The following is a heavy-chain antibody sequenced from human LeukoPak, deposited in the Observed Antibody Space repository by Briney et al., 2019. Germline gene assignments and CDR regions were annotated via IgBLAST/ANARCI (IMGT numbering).Heavy chain of an antibody. Sequence: SETLSLTCAVSGGSMSNYYWSWIRQPPGKGLEWIGYIHTSGTSNQNPSLKSRVTISVDTSKNHYSLSLRSVTAADTAVYFCPRLSVAVHLGAFDIWGQGTMATVSS. J-gene: IGHJ3*02. CDR1: GGSMSNYY. V-gene: IGHV4-4*09. CDR3: PRLSVAVHLGAFDI. D-gene: IGHD3-3*01. CDR2: IHTSGTS.